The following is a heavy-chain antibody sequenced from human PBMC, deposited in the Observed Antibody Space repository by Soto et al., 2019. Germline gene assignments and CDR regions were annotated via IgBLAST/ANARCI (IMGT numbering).Heavy chain of an antibody. J-gene: IGHJ4*02. D-gene: IGHD3-22*01. CDR3: ARVLDSSGYYYLPGY. CDR2: IIPIFGTA. V-gene: IGHV1-69*13. CDR1: GGTFSSYA. Sequence: GASVKVSCKASGGTFSSYAISWVRQAPGQGLEWMGGIIPIFGTANYAQKFQGRVTITADESTSTAYMELSSLRSEDTAVYYCARVLDSSGYYYLPGYWGQGTLVTVSS.